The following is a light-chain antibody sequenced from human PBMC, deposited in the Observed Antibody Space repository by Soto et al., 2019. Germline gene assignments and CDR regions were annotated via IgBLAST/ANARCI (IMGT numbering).Light chain of an antibody. J-gene: IGLJ2*01. CDR1: SSDVGSYNL. CDR3: CSNAGSSTHVV. CDR2: DGS. Sequence: QSALTQPASVSGSPGQSVTISCTGTSSDVGSYNLVYWYQQHPGKAPKLMIYDGSQRPSGVANRFSGSNSGDTASLTISGLQAEDEEAYYYCSNAGSSTHVVFGGGTKLTVL. V-gene: IGLV2-23*01.